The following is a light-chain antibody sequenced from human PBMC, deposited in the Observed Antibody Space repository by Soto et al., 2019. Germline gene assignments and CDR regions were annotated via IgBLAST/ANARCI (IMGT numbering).Light chain of an antibody. CDR2: GAS. CDR3: LQYGNSPET. CDR1: RTVSSSF. Sequence: EMVLTQSPDTLSLSPGERATLSCRASRTVSSSFLAWYQQRPGRAPRLLIYGASSRATGIPDRFSGSGSGTDFTLTISRLEPEDLAVYYCLQYGNSPETFGQGTKVDIK. V-gene: IGKV3-20*01. J-gene: IGKJ1*01.